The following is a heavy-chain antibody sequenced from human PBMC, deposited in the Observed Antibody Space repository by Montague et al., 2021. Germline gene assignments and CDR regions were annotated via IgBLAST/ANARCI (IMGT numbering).Heavy chain of an antibody. CDR2: INSDGSST. D-gene: IGHD3-22*01. V-gene: IGHV3-74*01. CDR3: ARDGDYYDSGGYYPGY. Sequence: SLRLSRAASGFTFSSYWMHWVRQAPGKGLVWVSRINSDGSSTSYADSVKGRFTISRDNAKNTLYLQMNSLRAVDTAVYYCARDGDYYDSGGYYPGYWGQGTLVTVSS. CDR1: GFTFSSYW. J-gene: IGHJ4*02.